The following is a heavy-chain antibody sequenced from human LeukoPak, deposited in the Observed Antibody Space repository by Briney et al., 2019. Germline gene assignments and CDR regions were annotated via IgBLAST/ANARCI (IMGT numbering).Heavy chain of an antibody. J-gene: IGHJ4*02. Sequence: GGSLRLSCVAPGFTSSRYWMYWVRQAPGKGLLWVPRVSPDGRSTNYVDSLKGRFTTSRDTTKNTLYLRMDSPRAENTVLFYSCAAGVDYWGQGTLASVSS. V-gene: IGHV3-74*01. D-gene: IGHD2-15*01. CDR3: CAAGVDY. CDR1: GFTSSRYW. CDR2: VSPDGRST.